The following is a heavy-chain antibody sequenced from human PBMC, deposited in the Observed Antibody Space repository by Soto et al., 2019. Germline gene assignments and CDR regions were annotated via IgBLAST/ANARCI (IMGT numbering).Heavy chain of an antibody. J-gene: IGHJ5*02. D-gene: IGHD6-19*01. V-gene: IGHV3-74*01. Sequence: EVQLVESGGDLVQPGGSLRLSCAASAFTFSSYWMHWVRQAPGKGLVWVSRINSDGSSTNYADSLKGRFTISRDNAKNTLDLQMNSLRAEDTAVYYCARDPYPWTSGWNWFDPWCQGTLVTVSS. CDR3: ARDPYPWTSGWNWFDP. CDR1: AFTFSSYW. CDR2: INSDGSST.